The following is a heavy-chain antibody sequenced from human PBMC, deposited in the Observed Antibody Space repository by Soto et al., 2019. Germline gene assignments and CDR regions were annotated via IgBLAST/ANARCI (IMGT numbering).Heavy chain of an antibody. CDR1: GFTFSSYS. D-gene: IGHD3-9*01. J-gene: IGHJ4*02. V-gene: IGHV3-48*01. CDR2: ISSSSSTI. Sequence: GGSLRLSCAASGFTFSSYSMNWVRQAPGKGLEWVSYISSSSSTIYYADSVKGRFTISRDNAKNSLYLQMNSLRAEDTAVYYCARGEAPASLTGRKKNFDYWGQGTLVTVSS. CDR3: ARGEAPASLTGRKKNFDY.